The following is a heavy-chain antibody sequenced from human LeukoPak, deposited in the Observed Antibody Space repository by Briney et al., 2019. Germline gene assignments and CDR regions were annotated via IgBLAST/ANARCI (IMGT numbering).Heavy chain of an antibody. J-gene: IGHJ4*02. D-gene: IGHD1-26*01. Sequence: GGSLRPSCAASGFTFSSYSMNWVRQAPGKGLEWVSHITASGTAMFYADSVKGRFTISRDNAKNSLYLQMNSLRDEDTAVYYCASSGSYRFDYWGQGTLVTVSS. V-gene: IGHV3-48*02. CDR1: GFTFSSYS. CDR2: ITASGTAM. CDR3: ASSGSYRFDY.